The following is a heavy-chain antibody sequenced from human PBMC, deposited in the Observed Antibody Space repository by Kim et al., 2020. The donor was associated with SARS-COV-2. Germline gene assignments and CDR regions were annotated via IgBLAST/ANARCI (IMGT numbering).Heavy chain of an antibody. D-gene: IGHD3-9*01. CDR1: GGTFSSYA. J-gene: IGHJ6*02. V-gene: IGHV1-69*13. Sequence: SVKVSCKASGGTFSSYAISWVRQAPGQGLEWMGGIIPIFGTANYAQKFQGRVTITADESTSTAYMELSSLRSEDTAVYYCARDHYDILTGYYRNYYYYGMDVWGQGTTVTVSS. CDR2: IIPIFGTA. CDR3: ARDHYDILTGYYRNYYYYGMDV.